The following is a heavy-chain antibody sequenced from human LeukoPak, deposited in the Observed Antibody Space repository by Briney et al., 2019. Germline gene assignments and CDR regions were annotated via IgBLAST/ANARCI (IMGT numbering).Heavy chain of an antibody. CDR2: MSPNSGNT. CDR3: ARGVDAGVDY. CDR1: GYTFTTFH. Sequence: ASVEVSCKASGYTFTTFHINWVRQATGQGLEWMGYMSPNSGNTGYAQKFQGRVTMTRNTSIKTAYMEMSSLTYEDTAVYYCARGVDAGVDYWGQGTLVTVSS. D-gene: IGHD7-27*01. V-gene: IGHV1-8*01. J-gene: IGHJ4*02.